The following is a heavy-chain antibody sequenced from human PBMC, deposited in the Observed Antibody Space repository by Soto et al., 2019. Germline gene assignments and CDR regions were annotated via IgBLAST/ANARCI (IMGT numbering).Heavy chain of an antibody. D-gene: IGHD6-6*01. V-gene: IGHV5-10-1*01. Sequence: GESLKISCKGSGYSFTSYWISWVRQMPGKGLEWMGRIDPSDSYTNYSPSFQGHVTISADKSISTAYLQWSGLKASDTAMYYCARSSSSKVGYYYYYGMDVWGQGTTVTVSS. CDR2: IDPSDSYT. J-gene: IGHJ6*02. CDR1: GYSFTSYW. CDR3: ARSSSSKVGYYYYYGMDV.